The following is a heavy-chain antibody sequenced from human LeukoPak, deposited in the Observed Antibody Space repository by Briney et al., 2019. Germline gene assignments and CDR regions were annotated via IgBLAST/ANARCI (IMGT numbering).Heavy chain of an antibody. CDR2: ISSSSSYI. V-gene: IGHV3-21*01. CDR1: GFTFSSYS. J-gene: IGHJ4*02. CDR3: ARDMTTVTTLDY. Sequence: PGGSLRLSCAASGFTFSSYSMNWVRQAPGKGLEWVSSISSSSSYIYYADSVKGRFTISRDNAKNSLYLQMNSLRAEDTAVYYCARDMTTVTTLDYWDQGTLVTVSS. D-gene: IGHD4-17*01.